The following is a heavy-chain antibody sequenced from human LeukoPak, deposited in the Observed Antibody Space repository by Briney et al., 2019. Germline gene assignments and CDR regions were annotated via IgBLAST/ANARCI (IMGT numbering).Heavy chain of an antibody. CDR2: IYYSGST. V-gene: IGHV4-39*07. J-gene: IGHJ4*02. CDR3: ARAERRVTLFDY. CDR1: GGSISSSSYY. D-gene: IGHD4-23*01. Sequence: PSETLSLTCTVSGGSISSSSYYWGWIRQPPGKGLEWIGSIYYSGSTYYNPSLKSRVTISVDTSKNQFSLKLSSVTAADTAVYYCARAERRVTLFDYWGQGTLVTVSS.